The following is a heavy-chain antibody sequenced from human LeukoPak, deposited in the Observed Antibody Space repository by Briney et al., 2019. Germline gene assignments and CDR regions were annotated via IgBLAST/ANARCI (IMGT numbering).Heavy chain of an antibody. Sequence: GGSLRLSCAASGFTFSSYAMSWVRQAPGKGLEWVSGISGSGGNAYYADSVKGRFTISRDNSKSTLYLQMNSLRAGDTALYYCAKGALGGSYYIARIDYWGQGTLVTVSS. CDR1: GFTFSSYA. CDR2: ISGSGGNA. D-gene: IGHD3-10*01. V-gene: IGHV3-23*01. J-gene: IGHJ4*02. CDR3: AKGALGGSYYIARIDY.